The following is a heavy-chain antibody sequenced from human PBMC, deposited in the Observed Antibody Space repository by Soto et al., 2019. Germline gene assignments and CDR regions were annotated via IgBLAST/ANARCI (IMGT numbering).Heavy chain of an antibody. D-gene: IGHD2-2*01. CDR3: ARDQNCSSTSCYAGDYYYMDV. V-gene: IGHV4-59*01. CDR2: IYYSGST. J-gene: IGHJ6*03. Sequence: SETLSLTCTVSGGSISSYYWSWIRQPPGKGLEWIGYIYYSGSTNYNPSLKSRVTISVDTSKNQFSLKLSSVTAADTAVYYCARDQNCSSTSCYAGDYYYMDVWGKGTTVTVSS. CDR1: GGSISSYY.